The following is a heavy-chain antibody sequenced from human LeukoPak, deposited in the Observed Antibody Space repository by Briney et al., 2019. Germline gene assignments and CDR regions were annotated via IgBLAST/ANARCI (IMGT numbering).Heavy chain of an antibody. J-gene: IGHJ4*02. CDR3: ARDLKPYCSSTSCYYMDY. V-gene: IGHV3-21*01. Sequence: GGSLRLSCAASGFTFSSYSMNWVRQAPGKGLEWVSSISSSSSYIYYADSVKGRFTISRDNAKNSLYLQMNSLRAEDTAVYYCARDLKPYCSSTSCYYMDYWGQGTLVTVSS. CDR2: ISSSSSYI. CDR1: GFTFSSYS. D-gene: IGHD2-2*01.